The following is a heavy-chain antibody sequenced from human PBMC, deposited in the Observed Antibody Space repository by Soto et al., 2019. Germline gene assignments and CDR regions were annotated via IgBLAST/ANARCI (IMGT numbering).Heavy chain of an antibody. Sequence: GASVKVSCKASGGTLSSYAISWVRQAPGQGLEWMGGIIPIFGTANYAQKFQGRVTITADKSTSTAYMELSSLRSEDTAVYYCARSGFTIFGVVIEPQSGTYYYYGMDVWGQGTTVTVSS. CDR1: GGTLSSYA. V-gene: IGHV1-69*06. CDR2: IIPIFGTA. J-gene: IGHJ6*02. D-gene: IGHD3-3*01. CDR3: ARSGFTIFGVVIEPQSGTYYYYGMDV.